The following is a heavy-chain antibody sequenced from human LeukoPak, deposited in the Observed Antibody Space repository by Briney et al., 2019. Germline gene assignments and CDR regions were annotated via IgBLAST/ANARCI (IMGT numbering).Heavy chain of an antibody. CDR1: GFTFRNYG. D-gene: IGHD6-13*01. Sequence: GGSLRLSCAASGFTFRNYGMHWVRQAPGKGLEWVGVIWYDGSEKYYADSVKGRFTISRDNSKNTLYLQMNSLRFEDTAVYYCGREYSSSWYHFGYWGQGTMVTVSS. CDR2: IWYDGSEK. CDR3: GREYSSSWYHFGY. V-gene: IGHV3-33*01. J-gene: IGHJ4*02.